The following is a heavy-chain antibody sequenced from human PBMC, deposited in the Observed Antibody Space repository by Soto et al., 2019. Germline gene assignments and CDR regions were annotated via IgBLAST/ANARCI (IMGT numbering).Heavy chain of an antibody. J-gene: IGHJ3*01. Sequence: ASVKVSCKASGHTFNSYDINWVRRATGQGLEWMGWMNPNSGKTAYARKFQGRVSMTRDASINTAYMEFSSLRADDTAVYYCASQRGSGDLYLWGQGTKVTVSS. CDR2: MNPNSGKT. CDR3: ASQRGSGDLYL. D-gene: IGHD5-12*01. V-gene: IGHV1-8*01. CDR1: GHTFNSYD.